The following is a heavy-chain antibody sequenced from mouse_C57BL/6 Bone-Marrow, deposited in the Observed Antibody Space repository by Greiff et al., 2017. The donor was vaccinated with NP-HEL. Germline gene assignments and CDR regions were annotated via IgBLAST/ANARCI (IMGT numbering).Heavy chain of an antibody. CDR3: ARSPLWLRRNYYAMDY. CDR1: GYSFTSAS. D-gene: IGHD2-2*01. V-gene: IGHV3-8*01. J-gene: IGHJ4*01. Sequence: DVQLQESGPGLAKPSQTLSLTCSVTGYSFTSASLTWIRHFPGHNLEYIGYISYGGSTYYNPSLKSRISITRDTSKYQYYLQLNSVTTDDTATYYCARSPLWLRRNYYAMDYWGQGTSVTVPS. CDR2: ISYGGST.